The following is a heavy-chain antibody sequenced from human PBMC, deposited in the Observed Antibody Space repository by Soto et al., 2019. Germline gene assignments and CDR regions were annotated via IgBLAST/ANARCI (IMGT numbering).Heavy chain of an antibody. D-gene: IGHD2-15*01. CDR1: GFTFSSYS. J-gene: IGHJ6*02. Sequence: SLRLSCAASGFTFSSYSMNWVRQAPGKGLEWVSYISSSSSTIYYADSVKGRFTISRDNAKNSLYLQMNSLRDEDTAVYYRARDPTLDYYYGMDVWGQGTTVTVSS. CDR2: ISSSSSTI. V-gene: IGHV3-48*02. CDR3: ARDPTLDYYYGMDV.